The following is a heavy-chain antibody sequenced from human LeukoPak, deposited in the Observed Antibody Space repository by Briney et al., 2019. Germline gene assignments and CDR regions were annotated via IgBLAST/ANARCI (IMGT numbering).Heavy chain of an antibody. CDR3: ASPHYYDSSGYYLGLGY. CDR2: ISSSSSYI. Sequence: PGGSLRLSCAASGFTFSSYSMNWVRQAPGKGLEWVSSISSSSSYIYYADSVKGRFTISRDNAKNSLYLQMNSLRAEDTAVYYCASPHYYDSSGYYLGLGYWGQGTLVTVSS. J-gene: IGHJ4*02. V-gene: IGHV3-21*01. CDR1: GFTFSSYS. D-gene: IGHD3-22*01.